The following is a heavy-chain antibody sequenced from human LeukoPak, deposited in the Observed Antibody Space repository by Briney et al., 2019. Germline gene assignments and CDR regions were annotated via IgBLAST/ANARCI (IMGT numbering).Heavy chain of an antibody. J-gene: IGHJ4*02. Sequence: GRSLRLSCAASGFTFSSYAMHWVRQAPGKGLEWVAVISYDGSNKYYADSVKGRFTISRDNSKNTLYLQMNSLRAEDTAVYYCAKDRSRSGQLAQRLDYWGQGSLVTVSS. CDR3: AKDRSRSGQLAQRLDY. CDR1: GFTFSSYA. D-gene: IGHD6-6*01. V-gene: IGHV3-30*04. CDR2: ISYDGSNK.